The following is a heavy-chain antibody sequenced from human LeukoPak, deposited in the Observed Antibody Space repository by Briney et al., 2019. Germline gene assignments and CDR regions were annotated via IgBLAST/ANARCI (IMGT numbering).Heavy chain of an antibody. J-gene: IGHJ2*01. Sequence: SGGSLRLSCAASGFTFDDYGMIWVRQAPGKGLEWVSYINWNGGSTDYVDSVKGRFTISRDNAKNSLYLQMNSLRAADTAFYYCARSSTTVTTRFFDLWGRGTLVTVSS. CDR3: ARSSTTVTTRFFDL. D-gene: IGHD4-17*01. CDR2: INWNGGST. V-gene: IGHV3-20*04. CDR1: GFTFDDYG.